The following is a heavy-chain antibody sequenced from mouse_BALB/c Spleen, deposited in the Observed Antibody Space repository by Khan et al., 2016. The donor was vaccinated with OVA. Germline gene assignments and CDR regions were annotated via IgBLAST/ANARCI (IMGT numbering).Heavy chain of an antibody. Sequence: QVQLKESGPEVVRPGVSVTISCKGSGYTFTDYALHWVKQSRAKSLEWIGIISTYNVNTYYNQKFQGKATMTVDKSSSTAYMELARLTSEDSAIYYCARGDFLLRLRDMDYWGQGTSVTVSS. CDR3: ARGDFLLRLRDMDY. CDR2: ISTYNVNT. V-gene: IGHV1S137*01. J-gene: IGHJ4*01. CDR1: GYTFTDYA. D-gene: IGHD1-2*01.